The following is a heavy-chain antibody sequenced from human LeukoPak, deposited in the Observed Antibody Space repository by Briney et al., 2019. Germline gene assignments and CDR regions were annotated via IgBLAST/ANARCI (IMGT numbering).Heavy chain of an antibody. Sequence: PGGSLRLSCAASGFTFGTYAMMWVRQTPDKGLEWVSAITGSGTGTYYGDSAKGRFTISRDNSKNTLYLQMNSLRAEDTAVYYCAKDPGYSYGRGYYYYMDVWGKGTTVTVSS. V-gene: IGHV3-23*01. CDR2: ITGSGTGT. CDR1: GFTFGTYA. D-gene: IGHD5-18*01. CDR3: AKDPGYSYGRGYYYYMDV. J-gene: IGHJ6*03.